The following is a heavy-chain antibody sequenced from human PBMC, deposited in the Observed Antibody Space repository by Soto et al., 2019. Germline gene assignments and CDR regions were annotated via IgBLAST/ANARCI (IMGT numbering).Heavy chain of an antibody. J-gene: IGHJ4*02. CDR2: IRSKANSYAT. V-gene: IGHV3-73*01. CDR3: ARYDDWDRSMTNSSGY. CDR1: VVFFSGSA. D-gene: IGHD3-9*01. Sequence: GGSLGLSCASSVVFFSGSALHCVRHSSGKWLEWVGRIRSKANSYATAYGASMKGRFTISRDDSKSTTYLQMNGLKTDDTAVYYCARYDDWDRSMTNSSGYWGPRALVNGS.